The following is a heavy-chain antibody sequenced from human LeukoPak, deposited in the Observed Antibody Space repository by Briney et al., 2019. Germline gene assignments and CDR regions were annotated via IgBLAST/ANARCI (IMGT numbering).Heavy chain of an antibody. CDR3: AQWAAVRGFITPLDY. V-gene: IGHV3-30*18. Sequence: GGSLRLSCATSGFTFSSYGMHWVRQAPGKGLEWVAFISYDGTNKYYVDSVKGRFTISRDNSNNMMHLQMTSLRPEDTAVYYCAQWAAVRGFITPLDYWGQGTLVTVSS. D-gene: IGHD3-10*01. J-gene: IGHJ4*02. CDR1: GFTFSSYG. CDR2: ISYDGTNK.